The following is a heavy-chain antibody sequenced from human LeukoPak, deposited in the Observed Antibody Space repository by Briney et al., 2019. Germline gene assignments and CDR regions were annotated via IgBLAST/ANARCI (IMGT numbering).Heavy chain of an antibody. CDR3: ARDRGVAAAGRPIDY. Sequence: ASVKVSCKASGYTFTSYGISWVRQAPGQGLEWMGWISAYNGNTNYAQKLQGSVTMTTDTSTSTAYMELRGLRSDDTAVYYCARDRGVAAAGRPIDYWGQGTLVTVSS. CDR1: GYTFTSYG. D-gene: IGHD6-13*01. V-gene: IGHV1-18*04. CDR2: ISAYNGNT. J-gene: IGHJ4*02.